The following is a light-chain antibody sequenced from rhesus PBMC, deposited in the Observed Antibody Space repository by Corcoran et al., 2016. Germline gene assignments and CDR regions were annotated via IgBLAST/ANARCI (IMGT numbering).Light chain of an antibody. J-gene: IGLJ1*01. CDR2: DIS. V-gene: IGLV2-13*02. CDR1: SSDIGAYNR. CDR3: GSYSSSSAFS. Sequence: QDALTQSPSVSGSPGQSVTITCTGASSDIGAYNRVSWYQQHPGKAPKLMIYDISTRPSGVSDRFSGFKSGNTASLTISGLQAEDEDCYYCGSYSSSSAFSFGTGTRLTVL.